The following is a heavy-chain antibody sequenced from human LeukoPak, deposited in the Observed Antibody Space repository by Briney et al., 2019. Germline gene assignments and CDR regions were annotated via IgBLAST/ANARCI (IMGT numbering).Heavy chain of an antibody. Sequence: PGGSLRLSCAASGFNFNSYWMSWVRQAPGKGLECVANIKQDGREIYFVDSVKGRFTISRDNAKSSLYLQMNSLRGEDTAVYYCARARYGSGGYFFDFWGQGTLVTVSS. CDR3: ARARYGSGGYFFDF. CDR2: IKQDGREI. D-gene: IGHD3-10*01. CDR1: GFNFNSYW. J-gene: IGHJ4*02. V-gene: IGHV3-7*04.